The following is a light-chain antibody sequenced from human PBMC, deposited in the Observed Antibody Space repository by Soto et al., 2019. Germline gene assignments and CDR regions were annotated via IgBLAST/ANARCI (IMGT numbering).Light chain of an antibody. J-gene: IGLJ1*01. CDR1: SSDVGAYNY. CDR2: DVS. V-gene: IGLV2-11*01. CDR3: CSYAGSYNYV. Sequence: QSALTQPRSVSGSPGQSVTISCTGTSSDVGAYNYVSWYQQHPGKAPKVMIYDVSKRPSGVPDRFSGSKSGTTGSLTISGLQADDEADYYCCSYAGSYNYVFGSGTKVTVL.